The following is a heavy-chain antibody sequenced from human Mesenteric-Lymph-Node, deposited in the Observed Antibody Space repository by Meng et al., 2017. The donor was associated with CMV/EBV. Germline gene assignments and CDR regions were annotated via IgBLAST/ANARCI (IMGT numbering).Heavy chain of an antibody. CDR1: GGSISNYY. J-gene: IGHJ6*02. V-gene: IGHV4-59*12. Sequence: SETLSLTCTVTGGSISNYYWSWIRQSPGKGLEWIGYIYYSGTTNYNPSLKSRVTISVDTSKNQFSLKLSSVTAADTAVYYCARVVSDYYYGMDVWGQGTTVTVSS. D-gene: IGHD3-22*01. CDR2: IYYSGTT. CDR3: ARVVSDYYYGMDV.